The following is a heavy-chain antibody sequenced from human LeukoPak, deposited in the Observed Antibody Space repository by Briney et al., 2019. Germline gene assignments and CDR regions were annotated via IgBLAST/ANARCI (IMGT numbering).Heavy chain of an antibody. D-gene: IGHD2-2*02. J-gene: IGHJ6*02. Sequence: SETLSLTCAVYGGSFSGYYWSWIRQPPGKGLEWIGYIYYSGSTNYNPSLKSRVTISVDTSKNQFSLKLSSVTAADTAVYYCARALRGYCSSTSCYTVYGMDVWGQGTTVTVSS. CDR3: ARALRGYCSSTSCYTVYGMDV. CDR1: GGSFSGYY. CDR2: IYYSGST. V-gene: IGHV4-59*01.